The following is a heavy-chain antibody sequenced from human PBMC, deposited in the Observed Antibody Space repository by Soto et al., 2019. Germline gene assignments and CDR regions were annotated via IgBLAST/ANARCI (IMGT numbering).Heavy chain of an antibody. Sequence: QVQLPESGPGLVKPSQTLSLTCTVSGGSISSGGYYWSWIRQHPGKGLEWIGYIYNSGSTYYNPSLQSRVTKSAETSKNQLSLKLRSGTAADPAVYNCARDPATWGQGTLVTVSS. J-gene: IGHJ5*02. CDR3: ARDPAT. V-gene: IGHV4-31*03. CDR1: GGSISSGGYY. CDR2: IYNSGST.